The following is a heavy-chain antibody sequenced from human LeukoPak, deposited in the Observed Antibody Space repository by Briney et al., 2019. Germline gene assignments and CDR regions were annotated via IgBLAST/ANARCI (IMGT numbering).Heavy chain of an antibody. J-gene: IGHJ6*02. V-gene: IGHV3-21*01. D-gene: IGHD1-7*01. CDR3: AKALTGTTSYYYYGMDV. CDR1: GFTFSTYS. CDR2: ISSSSSYI. Sequence: GGSLRLSCAASGFTFSTYSMNWVRQAPGKGLEWVSSISSSSSYIYCADSVKGRFTISRDNAKNSLYLQMNSLRAEDTAVYYCAKALTGTTSYYYYGMDVWGQGTTVTVSS.